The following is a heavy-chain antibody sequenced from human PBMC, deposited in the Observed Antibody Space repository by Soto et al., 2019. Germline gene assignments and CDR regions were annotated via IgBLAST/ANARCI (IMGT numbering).Heavy chain of an antibody. CDR3: ASHLGYCSGGSCPFDY. D-gene: IGHD2-15*01. J-gene: IGHJ4*02. CDR1: GGSISSGGYY. CDR2: IYYSGST. Sequence: SETLSLTCTVSGGSISSGGYYWSWIRQHPGKGLEWIGYIYYSGSTYYNPSLKSRVTISVDTSKNQFSLKLSSVTAADTAVYYCASHLGYCSGGSCPFDYWGQGTLVTVSS. V-gene: IGHV4-31*03.